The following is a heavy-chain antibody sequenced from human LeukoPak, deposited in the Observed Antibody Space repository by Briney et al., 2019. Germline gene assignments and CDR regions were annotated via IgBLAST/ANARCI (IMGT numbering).Heavy chain of an antibody. CDR2: ISYDGSNK. CDR3: AKGSGGDLIYGMDV. D-gene: IGHD2-21*02. J-gene: IGHJ6*02. CDR1: GFTFSSYG. V-gene: IGHV3-30*18. Sequence: GGSLRLSCAASGFTFSSYGMHWVRQAPGKGLEWVAVISYDGSNKYYADSVKGRFTISRDNSKNTLYLQMNSLRAEDTAVYYCAKGSGGDLIYGMDVWGQGTTVTVSS.